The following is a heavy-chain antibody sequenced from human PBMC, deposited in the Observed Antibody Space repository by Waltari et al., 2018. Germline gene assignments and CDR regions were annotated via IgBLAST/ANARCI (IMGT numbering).Heavy chain of an antibody. CDR2: INHSGST. CDR1: GGSFSGYY. J-gene: IGHJ4*02. D-gene: IGHD3-10*01. CDR3: ARSYGSGSVQPTPFDY. Sequence: QVQLQQWGAGLLKPSETLSLTCAVYGGSFSGYYWSWIRQPPGKGLEWIGEINHSGSTNHNPSLKSRVTISVDTSKNQFSLKLSSVTAADTAVYYCARSYGSGSVQPTPFDYWGQGTLVTVSS. V-gene: IGHV4-34*01.